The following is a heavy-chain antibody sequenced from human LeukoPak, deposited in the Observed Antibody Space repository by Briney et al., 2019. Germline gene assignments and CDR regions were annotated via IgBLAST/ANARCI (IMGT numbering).Heavy chain of an antibody. CDR3: ASMDSSSWYLWYY. Sequence: PSETLSLTCTVSGGSISSSSYYWGWIRQPPGKGLEWIGSIYYSGSTYYNPSLKSRVTISVDTSKNQFSLKLSSVTAADTAVYYCASMDSSSWYLWYYWGQGTLVTVSS. D-gene: IGHD6-13*01. CDR2: IYYSGST. CDR1: GGSISSSSYY. J-gene: IGHJ4*02. V-gene: IGHV4-39*07.